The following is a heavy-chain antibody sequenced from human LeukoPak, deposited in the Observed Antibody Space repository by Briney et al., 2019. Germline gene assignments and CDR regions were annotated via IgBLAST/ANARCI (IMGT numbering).Heavy chain of an antibody. V-gene: IGHV3-53*01. CDR2: YSRGGT. D-gene: IGHD5-18*01. Sequence: GGPLRLSCAVSGFSVSNNYMNWVRQAPGKGLEWVSLYSRGGTSYADSVKGRFTISRDSSKNTLFLQMNSLRVEDTAVYYCARDAVDTANAVWGQGTTVTVSS. CDR1: GFSVSNNY. J-gene: IGHJ6*02. CDR3: ARDAVDTANAV.